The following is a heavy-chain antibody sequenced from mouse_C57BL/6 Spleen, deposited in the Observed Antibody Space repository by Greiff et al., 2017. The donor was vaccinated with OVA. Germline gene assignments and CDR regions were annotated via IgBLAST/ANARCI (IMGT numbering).Heavy chain of an antibody. CDR1: GFTFSDYY. CDR3: AREGVAEWYFGV. CDR2: INYDGSST. V-gene: IGHV5-16*01. D-gene: IGHD1-1*01. Sequence: EVKLVESEGGLVQPGSSMKLSCTASGFTFSDYYMAWVRQVPEKGLEWVANINYDGSSTYYLDSLKSRFIISRDNAKNILYLQMSSLKSEDTATYYCAREGVAEWYFGVWGTGTTVTVSS. J-gene: IGHJ1*03.